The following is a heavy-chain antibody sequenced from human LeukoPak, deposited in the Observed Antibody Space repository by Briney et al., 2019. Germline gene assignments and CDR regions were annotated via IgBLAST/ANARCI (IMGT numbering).Heavy chain of an antibody. CDR1: GGSISSYC. V-gene: IGHV4-4*07. CDR2: IYTSGST. CDR3: ARDDYYDSSGYYDYYYMDV. D-gene: IGHD3-22*01. Sequence: SSETLPLTCTVSGGSISSYCWSWIRPPAGKGLEWIGRIYTSGSTNYNPSLKSRVTLSVDTSKNQFSLKLSSVTAADTAVYYCARDDYYDSSGYYDYYYMDVWGKGTTVTVSS. J-gene: IGHJ6*03.